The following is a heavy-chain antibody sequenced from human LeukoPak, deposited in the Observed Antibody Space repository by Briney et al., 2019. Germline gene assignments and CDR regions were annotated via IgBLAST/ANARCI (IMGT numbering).Heavy chain of an antibody. D-gene: IGHD6-6*01. V-gene: IGHV5-51*01. J-gene: IGHJ5*02. CDR1: GYTFTSYW. CDR3: ARLIVVSSSTGWFVR. Sequence: GESLKISCQSSGYTFTSYWIVWVRQMPGKGLQWMGIIYPGDSDTTYSPSFQGQVTISADKSISTAYLQWSSLKASDTAIYYCARLIVVSSSTGWFVRWGQGTLVTVSS. CDR2: IYPGDSDT.